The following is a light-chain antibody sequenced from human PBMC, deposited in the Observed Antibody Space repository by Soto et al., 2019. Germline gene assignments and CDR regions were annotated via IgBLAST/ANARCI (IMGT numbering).Light chain of an antibody. CDR2: DVS. V-gene: IGLV2-14*01. J-gene: IGLJ2*01. Sequence: QSVLTQPASVSGSPGQSITISCTGTSSDVGGYNYVSWYQQHPGKAPKLMIYDVSNRPSGVSNRFSGSKSGNTASLTISGLQAEDEADYYCSSYTSSSTRVVFGGGTEVTVL. CDR3: SSYTSSSTRVV. CDR1: SSDVGGYNY.